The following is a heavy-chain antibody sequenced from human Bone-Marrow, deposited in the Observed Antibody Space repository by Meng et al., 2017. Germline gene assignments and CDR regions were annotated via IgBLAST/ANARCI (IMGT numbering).Heavy chain of an antibody. CDR2: ISHAGSP. J-gene: IGHJ4*02. V-gene: IGHV4-4*02. Sequence: QVQLEQSGRELEKPAATLYLSCAVSGDSFTSSHMKWWRRQPPERGVGLIGEISHAGSPTYAQCFKGRVVISVDKSNSPSSLQLSCVTAADTAVYYCARAAYDIWSGYDHWGQGSLVTVSS. D-gene: IGHD3-3*01. CDR1: GDSFTSSHM. CDR3: ARAAYDIWSGYDH.